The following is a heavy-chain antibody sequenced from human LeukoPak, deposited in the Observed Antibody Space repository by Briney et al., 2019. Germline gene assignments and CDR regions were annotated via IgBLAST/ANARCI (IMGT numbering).Heavy chain of an antibody. D-gene: IGHD3-9*01. Sequence: SETLSLTCTVSGGSISSSSYYWGWIRQPPGKGLEWIGSVCYGGSTYYNPSFKSRVTISVDTSKNQFSLKLSSVTAADTAVYYCARRQYDIPGRYYYYYMDVWGKGTTVTVSS. J-gene: IGHJ6*03. CDR3: ARRQYDIPGRYYYYYMDV. CDR2: VCYGGST. V-gene: IGHV4-39*01. CDR1: GGSISSSSYY.